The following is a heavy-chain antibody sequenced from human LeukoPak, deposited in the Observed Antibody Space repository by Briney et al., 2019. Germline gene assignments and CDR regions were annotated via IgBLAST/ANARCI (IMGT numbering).Heavy chain of an antibody. D-gene: IGHD1-26*01. J-gene: IGHJ4*02. CDR2: ISPSGGGT. CDR3: ARGPASGDFDY. Sequence: ASVKVSCKSSGYTFTSYYIHWVRQAPGQGLEWMGIISPSGGGTGYAQNFQGRVTMTRDTPINTVYMELSRLRSDDTAVYYCARGPASGDFDYWGQGTLVTVSS. V-gene: IGHV1-46*01. CDR1: GYTFTSYY.